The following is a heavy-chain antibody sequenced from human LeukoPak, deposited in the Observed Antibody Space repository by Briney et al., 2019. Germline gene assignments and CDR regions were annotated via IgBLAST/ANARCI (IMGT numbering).Heavy chain of an antibody. J-gene: IGHJ4*02. CDR1: GFTFGDYP. CDR2: ITNNGGNT. D-gene: IGHD1-26*01. V-gene: IGHV3-64D*06. Sequence: PGGSLRLSCSASGFTFGDYPMHWVRQAPGKGLEYVSAITNNGGNTYYTDSVKGRFTISRDNSKNTLYLQMSSLRVEDTAVYYCVRPSGYWGQGTLVTVSS. CDR3: VRPSGY.